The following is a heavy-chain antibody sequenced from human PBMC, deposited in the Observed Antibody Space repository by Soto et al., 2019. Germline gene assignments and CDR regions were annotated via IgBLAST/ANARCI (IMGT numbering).Heavy chain of an antibody. CDR3: ARTQPYESVDY. J-gene: IGHJ4*02. CDR2: IIPILGIA. CDR1: GGTFSSYT. D-gene: IGHD3-16*01. Sequence: QVQLVQSGAEVKKPGSSVKVSCKASGGTFSSYTISWVRQAPGQGLEWMGRIIPILGIANYAQKFQGRVTITADKSTSTAYMALSSLRSEDTAVYYCARTQPYESVDYWGQGNLLTVSS. V-gene: IGHV1-69*02.